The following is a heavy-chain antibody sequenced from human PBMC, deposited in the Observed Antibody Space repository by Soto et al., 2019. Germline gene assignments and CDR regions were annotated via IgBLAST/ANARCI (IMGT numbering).Heavy chain of an antibody. CDR2: IGTGGDT. V-gene: IGHV3-13*01. CDR1: GFTFSRSD. J-gene: IGHJ4*02. Sequence: PGGSLRLSCVASGFTFSRSDMHWVRQATGKGLEWVSAIGTGGDTYYLCSVKGRFTICRENAKNSLYLQMNSLRTEDTAMYYCAREFYFASCGGRAFDNCGQGTLVTVSS. D-gene: IGHD3-9*01. CDR3: AREFYFASCGGRAFDN.